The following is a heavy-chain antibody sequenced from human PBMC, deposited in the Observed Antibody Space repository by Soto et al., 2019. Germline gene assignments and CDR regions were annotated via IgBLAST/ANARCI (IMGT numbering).Heavy chain of an antibody. Sequence: GGSLRLSCAASGFTFSNAWMSWVRQAPGKGLEWVGRIKSKTDGGTTDYAAPVKGRFTISRDDSKNTLYLQMNSLKTEDTAVYYCTTDRQDWARRWFDPWGQGTLVTVSS. CDR3: TTDRQDWARRWFDP. J-gene: IGHJ5*02. D-gene: IGHD3-9*01. V-gene: IGHV3-15*01. CDR2: IKSKTDGGTT. CDR1: GFTFSNAW.